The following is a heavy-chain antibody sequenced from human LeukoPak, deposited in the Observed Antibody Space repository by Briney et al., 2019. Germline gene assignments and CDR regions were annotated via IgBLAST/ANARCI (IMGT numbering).Heavy chain of an antibody. CDR3: ARGHYGLDF. V-gene: IGHV3-21*05. CDR2: ISISGDDI. Sequence: PGGSLRLSCAASGFTFSSYWMSWVRQAPGKGLEWASYISISGDDIYYADSVKGRFTISRDNARNSLYLQMNSLRVEDTAVYYCARGHYGLDFWGQGTLVTVSS. CDR1: GFTFSSYW. D-gene: IGHD3-10*01. J-gene: IGHJ4*02.